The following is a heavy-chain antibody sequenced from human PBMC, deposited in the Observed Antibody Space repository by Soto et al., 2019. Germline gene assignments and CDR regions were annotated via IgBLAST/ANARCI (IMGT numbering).Heavy chain of an antibody. Sequence: QVQLVQSGAEVKKPGSSVKVSCKASGGTFSSYAISWVRQAPGQGLEWMGGIIPIFGTANYAQKFQGRVTITADESKSTAYMGLSSLRSEDTAVYYCARPTAYSRANFYRLDYWGQGTLVTVSS. CDR1: GGTFSSYA. CDR3: ARPTAYSRANFYRLDY. D-gene: IGHD4-4*01. J-gene: IGHJ4*02. V-gene: IGHV1-69*01. CDR2: IIPIFGTA.